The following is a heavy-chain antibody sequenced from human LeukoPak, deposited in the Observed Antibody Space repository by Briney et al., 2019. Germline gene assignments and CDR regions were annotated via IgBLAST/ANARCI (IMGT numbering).Heavy chain of an antibody. Sequence: GGSLRLSCAASGVTFRSYGMHWVRQAPGKGLEWVALISSDGNDKLYGESVRGRFTVSRDDSKSTLYLQMNSLRAEDTAVYYCTTKVIRGNSGDDYDDWGQGTLVTVFS. D-gene: IGHD5-12*01. CDR3: TTKVIRGNSGDDYDD. CDR2: ISSDGNDK. V-gene: IGHV3-30*03. J-gene: IGHJ4*02. CDR1: GVTFRSYG.